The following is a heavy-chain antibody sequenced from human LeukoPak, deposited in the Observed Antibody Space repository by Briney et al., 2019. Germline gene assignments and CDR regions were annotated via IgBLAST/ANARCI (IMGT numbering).Heavy chain of an antibody. CDR2: ISGSGDYT. CDR1: GFTFNNYA. D-gene: IGHD5-18*01. J-gene: IGHJ4*02. Sequence: PGGSLRLSCAGSGFTFNNYAMGWVRQAPGKGLEWVSAISGSGDYTYSADSVEGRFTISRDNSKNVLYLQMNSLRAEDTAIYYCARVFLAVHGYSLGPIDYWGQGTLVTVSS. V-gene: IGHV3-23*01. CDR3: ARVFLAVHGYSLGPIDY.